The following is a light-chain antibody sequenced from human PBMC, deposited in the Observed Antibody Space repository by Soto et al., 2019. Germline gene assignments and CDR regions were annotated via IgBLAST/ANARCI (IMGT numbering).Light chain of an antibody. Sequence: EIVMTQSPATLSSFPADRVTLSCRATQSASSSNLAWYQQKLGQAPRLLIYGASSRATGIPDRFSGSGSGTDFTLTISRLEPEDFAVYYCQQYGSSLITFGQGTRLEI. V-gene: IGKV3-20*01. CDR3: QQYGSSLIT. CDR2: GAS. J-gene: IGKJ5*01. CDR1: QSASSSN.